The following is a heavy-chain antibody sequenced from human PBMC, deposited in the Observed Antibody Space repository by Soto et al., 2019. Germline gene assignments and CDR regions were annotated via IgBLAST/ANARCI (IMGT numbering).Heavy chain of an antibody. CDR2: IVVANGRT. D-gene: IGHD6-6*01. V-gene: IGHV1-58*02. Sequence: MQLVQSGPEVKKPGTSLRVSCEASGFDFRNFGIQWVRQVQGQGLEWMGWIVVANGRTNYAPKFQGRLTISRDMSTSTAYMDLRDVRPEDTAIYYCSTDRPGIGIGWPAWGQGTTVTVSS. J-gene: IGHJ6*02. CDR1: GFDFRNFG. CDR3: STDRPGIGIGWPA.